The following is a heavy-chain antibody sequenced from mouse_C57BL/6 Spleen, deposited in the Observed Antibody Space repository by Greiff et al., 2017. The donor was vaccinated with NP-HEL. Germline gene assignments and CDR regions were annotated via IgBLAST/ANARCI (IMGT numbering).Heavy chain of an antibody. CDR1: GYTFTDYE. CDR2: IDPETGGT. CDR3: TREGATVVAR. J-gene: IGHJ2*01. Sequence: QVQLKESGAELVRPGASVTLSCKASGYTFTDYEMHWVKQTPVHGLEWIGAIDPETGGTAYNQKFKGKAILTADKSSSTAYMELRSLTSEDSAVYYCTREGATVVARWGQGTTLTVSS. V-gene: IGHV1-15*01. D-gene: IGHD1-1*01.